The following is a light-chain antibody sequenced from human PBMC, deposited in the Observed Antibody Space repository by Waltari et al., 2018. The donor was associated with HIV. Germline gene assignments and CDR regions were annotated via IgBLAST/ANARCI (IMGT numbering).Light chain of an antibody. CDR2: EVS. CDR1: SSDVGGYHY. Sequence: QSALTQPASVSGSPGQSITISCPGTSSDVGGYHYVSWSPQHPGKAPKLMIYEVSNRPSGVSNRFSGSKSDNTASLTISGLQAEDEADYYCSSYTSSSTLVFGGGTKLTVL. CDR3: SSYTSSSTLV. J-gene: IGLJ2*01. V-gene: IGLV2-14*01.